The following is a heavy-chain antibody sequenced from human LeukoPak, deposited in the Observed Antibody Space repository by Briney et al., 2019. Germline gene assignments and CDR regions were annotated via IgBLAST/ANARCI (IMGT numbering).Heavy chain of an antibody. CDR2: INHSGST. CDR1: GGSFSGYY. Sequence: SETLSLTCAVYGGSFSGYYWSWIRQPPGKGLEWIGEINHSGSTNYNPSLKSRVTISVDTSKNQFSLKLSSVTAADTAVYYCARDPGGGAMVTVWGQGTLVTVSS. CDR3: ARDPGGGAMVTV. D-gene: IGHD5-18*01. V-gene: IGHV4-34*01. J-gene: IGHJ4*02.